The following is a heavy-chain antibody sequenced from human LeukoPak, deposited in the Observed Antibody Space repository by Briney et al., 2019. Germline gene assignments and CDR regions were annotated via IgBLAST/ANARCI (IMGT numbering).Heavy chain of an antibody. CDR2: ISGSGGST. CDR1: GFTFSSYA. Sequence: GGSLRLSCAASGFTFSSYAMSWVRQAPGKGLEWVSAISGSGGSTYYADSVKGRFTISRDNSKNTLYLQMNSLRAEDTAVYYCAHVAGWAAAGTYYFDYWGQGTLVTVSS. CDR3: AHVAGWAAAGTYYFDY. D-gene: IGHD6-13*01. J-gene: IGHJ4*02. V-gene: IGHV3-23*01.